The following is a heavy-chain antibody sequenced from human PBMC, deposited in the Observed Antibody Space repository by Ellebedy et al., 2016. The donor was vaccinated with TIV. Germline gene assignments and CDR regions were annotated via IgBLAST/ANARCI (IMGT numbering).Heavy chain of an antibody. CDR2: INPNSGGT. Sequence: AASVKVSCKASGYTFTGYYMHWVRQAPGQVLEWMGWINPNSGGTNYAQKFQGWVTMTRDTSISTAYMELSRLRSDDTAVYYCARERGIVGATMGPIEYGMDVWGQGTTVTVSS. CDR3: ARERGIVGATMGPIEYGMDV. J-gene: IGHJ6*02. D-gene: IGHD1-26*01. V-gene: IGHV1-2*04. CDR1: GYTFTGYY.